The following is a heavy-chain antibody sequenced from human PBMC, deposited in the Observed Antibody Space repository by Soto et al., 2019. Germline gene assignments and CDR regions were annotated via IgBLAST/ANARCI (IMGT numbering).Heavy chain of an antibody. CDR2: IYYNGNT. D-gene: IGHD7-27*01. V-gene: IGHV4-61*08. J-gene: IGHJ4*02. Sequence: SGPTLVNPTQPLTLTCTFSGFSLSTSGVGVGWIRQPPGKALEWIGYIYYNGNTNYNPSLKSRVTMSVDTSKNQISLKLSSVTAADTAVYYCTRANWYSEYWGQGTLVTVS. CDR3: TRANWYSEY. CDR1: GFSLSTSGVG.